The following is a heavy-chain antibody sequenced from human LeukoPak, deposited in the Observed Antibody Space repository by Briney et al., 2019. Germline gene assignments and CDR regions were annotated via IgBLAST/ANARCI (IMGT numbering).Heavy chain of an antibody. CDR1: GFTVSSNY. D-gene: IGHD4-11*01. CDR2: IYNGGRT. V-gene: IGHV3-53*01. CDR3: ARVGVSTYSFDY. Sequence: GGSLRLSCAASGFTVSSNYMSWVRQAPGKGLEWVSVIYNGGRTYYADSVKGRFTMSRDISKNTLYLQMNSLRAEDTAVYYCARVGVSTYSFDYWGQGTLVTVSS. J-gene: IGHJ4*02.